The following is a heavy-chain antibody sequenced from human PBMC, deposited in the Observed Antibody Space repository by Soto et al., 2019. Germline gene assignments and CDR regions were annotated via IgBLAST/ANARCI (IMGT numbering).Heavy chain of an antibody. J-gene: IGHJ4*02. Sequence: GGSLRLSCTASGFTFSNCAMTWVRQAPGKGLEWVAAISGGDGRPSYADSVKGRFIISRDNSKNSLFLQMNTLRPEDTAMYYCARVAYWGPGTQVTVSS. V-gene: IGHV3-23*01. CDR3: ARVAY. CDR1: GFTFSNCA. CDR2: ISGGDGRP.